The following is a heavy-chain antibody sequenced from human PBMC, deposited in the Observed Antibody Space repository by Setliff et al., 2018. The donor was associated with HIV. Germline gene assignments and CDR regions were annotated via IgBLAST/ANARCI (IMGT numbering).Heavy chain of an antibody. J-gene: IGHJ6*02. CDR3: ARRSIVGVTRGFYYYGLDV. D-gene: IGHD1-26*01. Sequence: SETLSLTCIVSGGSIGSTSFYGGWIRQPPGKGLEWIGEINHSGSTNYNPSLKSRVTTSVDTSKNQFSLKLTSVTAADTAVYYCARRSIVGVTRGFYYYGLDVWGQGTTVTVSS. CDR2: INHSGST. V-gene: IGHV4-39*07. CDR1: GGSIGSTSFY.